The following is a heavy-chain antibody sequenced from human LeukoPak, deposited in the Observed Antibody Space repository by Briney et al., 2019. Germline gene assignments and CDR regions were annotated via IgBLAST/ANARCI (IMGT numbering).Heavy chain of an antibody. Sequence: SETLSLTCSVSGGSISSYYWSWTRQPAGKGLEWIGRIYTSGSTNYNPSLKSRVTMSVDTSKNQFSLKLSSVTAADTAVYYCARAAYSSGYSLDYWGQGTLVTVSS. D-gene: IGHD3-22*01. CDR3: ARAAYSSGYSLDY. CDR1: GGSISSYY. V-gene: IGHV4-4*07. J-gene: IGHJ4*02. CDR2: IYTSGST.